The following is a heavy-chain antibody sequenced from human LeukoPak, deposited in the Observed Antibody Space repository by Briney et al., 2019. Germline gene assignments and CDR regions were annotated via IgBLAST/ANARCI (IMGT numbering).Heavy chain of an antibody. D-gene: IGHD2-15*01. CDR2: INHSGTT. J-gene: IGHJ6*02. Sequence: SETLSLTCAVYGGSFSGYYCSWIRQPPGKGLEWIGEINHSGTTNYNPSLKSRVTISVDTSKNQFSLKLSSVTAADTAVYYCARVHCSGGSCYSDYYYGMDVWGQGTTVTVSS. CDR3: ARVHCSGGSCYSDYYYGMDV. V-gene: IGHV4-34*01. CDR1: GGSFSGYY.